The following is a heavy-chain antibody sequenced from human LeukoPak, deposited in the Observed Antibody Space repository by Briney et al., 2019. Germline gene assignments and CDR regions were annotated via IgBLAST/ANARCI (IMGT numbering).Heavy chain of an antibody. CDR2: ISYDGSNK. CDR1: GFTFSSYG. J-gene: IGHJ6*02. Sequence: GGSLRLSCAASGFTFSSYGMHWVRQAPGKGLEWVAVISYDGSNKYYADSVKGRFTISRDNSKNTLYLQMNSLRAEDTAVYYCARESYYYDSSGYYGDSRYYYCGMDVWGQGTTVTVSS. CDR3: ARESYYYDSSGYYGDSRYYYCGMDV. V-gene: IGHV3-30*03. D-gene: IGHD3-22*01.